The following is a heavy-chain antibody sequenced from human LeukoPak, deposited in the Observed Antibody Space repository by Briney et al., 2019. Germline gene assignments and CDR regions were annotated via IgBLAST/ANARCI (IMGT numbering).Heavy chain of an antibody. Sequence: PGGSLRLSCAASGFTFSSYAMSWVRQAPGKGLEWVSAISGSGGSTYYADSVKGRFTISRDNAKNSLYLQMNSLRAEDTAVYYCARDLLGDTRGSLDYWGQGTLVTVSS. J-gene: IGHJ4*02. V-gene: IGHV3-23*01. CDR1: GFTFSSYA. CDR2: ISGSGGST. CDR3: ARDLLGDTRGSLDY. D-gene: IGHD3-10*01.